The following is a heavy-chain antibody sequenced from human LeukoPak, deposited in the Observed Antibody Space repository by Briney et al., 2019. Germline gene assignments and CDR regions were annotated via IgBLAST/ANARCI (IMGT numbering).Heavy chain of an antibody. V-gene: IGHV4-59*11. CDR2: IYYSGST. CDR1: GGSISSHY. J-gene: IGHJ4*02. CDR3: ARGGYSGSYPTSYSIDY. D-gene: IGHD1-26*01. Sequence: SETLSLTCTVSGGSISSHYWSWIRQPPGKGLEWIGYIYYSGSTNYNPSLKSRVTISVDTSKNQFSLKLSSVTAADTAVYYRARGGYSGSYPTSYSIDYWGQGTLVTVSS.